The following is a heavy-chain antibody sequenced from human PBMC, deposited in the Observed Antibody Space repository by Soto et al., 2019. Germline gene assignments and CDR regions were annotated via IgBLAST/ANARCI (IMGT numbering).Heavy chain of an antibody. CDR2: IYYSGTT. D-gene: IGHD1-1*01. J-gene: IGHJ4*02. CDR1: GGSISSGGYY. CDR3: ARVTVAGYNKIDY. Sequence: QVQLQESGPGLVKPSQTLSLTCTVSGGSISSGGYYWSWIRQHPGKGLGWIGYIYYSGTTYYNPSLKSRVTISVDTSKNQFSLKLSSVTAADTAVYYCARVTVAGYNKIDYWGQGTLVTVSS. V-gene: IGHV4-31*03.